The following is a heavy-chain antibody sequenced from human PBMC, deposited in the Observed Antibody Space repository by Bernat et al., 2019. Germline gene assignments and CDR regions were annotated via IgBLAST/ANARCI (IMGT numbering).Heavy chain of an antibody. Sequence: QVQLVESGGGVVQPGRSLRLSCAASGFTFSSYGMHWVRQAPGKGLEWVAVISYDGSNKYYADSVKGRFTISRDNSKNMLYLQMNSLRAEDTAVYYCAKDSTGYYYYWGQGTLVTVSS. D-gene: IGHD3-9*01. CDR1: GFTFSSYG. V-gene: IGHV3-30*18. CDR3: AKDSTGYYYY. J-gene: IGHJ4*02. CDR2: ISYDGSNK.